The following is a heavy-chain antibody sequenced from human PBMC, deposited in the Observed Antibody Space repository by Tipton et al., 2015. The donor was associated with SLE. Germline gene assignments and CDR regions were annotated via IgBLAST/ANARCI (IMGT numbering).Heavy chain of an antibody. Sequence: TLSLTCTVSGGSISSSSYYWGWIRQPPGKGLEWIGSIYYSGSTYYNPSLKSRVTISVDTSKNQFSLKLSSVTAADTAIYYCARRIAVAEYFDSWGQGTLVTVSS. CDR3: ARRIAVAEYFDS. J-gene: IGHJ4*02. V-gene: IGHV4-39*07. D-gene: IGHD6-19*01. CDR2: IYYSGST. CDR1: GGSISSSSYY.